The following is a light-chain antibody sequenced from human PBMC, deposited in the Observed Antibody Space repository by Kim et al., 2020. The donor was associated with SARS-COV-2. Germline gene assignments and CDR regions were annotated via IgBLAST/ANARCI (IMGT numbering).Light chain of an antibody. CDR1: SLRYYY. J-gene: IGLJ2*01. Sequence: SYELTQDPAVSVALGQTVRITCQGDSLRYYYVSWYQQKPRQAPILVIYGKTNRPSGIPDRFSGFSSGDIASLTITGAQAEDEADYYCNSRDSSGSHVIFGGGTQLTVL. CDR3: NSRDSSGSHVI. CDR2: GKT. V-gene: IGLV3-19*01.